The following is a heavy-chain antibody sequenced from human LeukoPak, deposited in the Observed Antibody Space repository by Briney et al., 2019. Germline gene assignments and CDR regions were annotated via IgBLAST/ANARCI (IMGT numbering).Heavy chain of an antibody. J-gene: IGHJ6*03. CDR1: GGSISSYY. D-gene: IGHD6-13*01. V-gene: IGHV4-4*07. Sequence: SETLSLTCTVSGGSISSYYWSWIRQPAGKGLEWIGRIYTSGSTNYNPSLKSRVTMSVDTSKNQFSLKLSSVTAADPAVYYCAGLGSSWSYYYMDVWGKGPTVTISS. CDR2: IYTSGST. CDR3: AGLGSSWSYYYMDV.